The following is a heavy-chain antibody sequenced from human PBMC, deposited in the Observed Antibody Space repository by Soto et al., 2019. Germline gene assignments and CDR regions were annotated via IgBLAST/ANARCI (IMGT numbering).Heavy chain of an antibody. CDR1: GFTFSSYS. CDR2: ISSSSSYI. Sequence: GGSLRLSCAASGFTFSSYSMNWVRQAPGKGLEWVSSISSSSSYIYYADSVKGRFTISRDNAKNSLYLQMNSLRAEDTAVYYCARDALIAARPAGWFDPWGQGTLVTVSS. CDR3: ARDALIAARPAGWFDP. V-gene: IGHV3-21*01. J-gene: IGHJ5*02. D-gene: IGHD6-6*01.